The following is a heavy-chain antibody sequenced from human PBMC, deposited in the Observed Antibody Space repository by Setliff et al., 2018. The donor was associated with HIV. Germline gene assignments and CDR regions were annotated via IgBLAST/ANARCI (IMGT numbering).Heavy chain of an antibody. CDR3: ARQAIFGYYDSSGYLDY. CDR1: GGSISSGSYY. V-gene: IGHV4-39*01. Sequence: SETLSLTCTVSGGSISSGSYYWGWIRQPPGKGLEWIGSIYYGGSTYYNPSLQSRATISVDTSKNLFSLRLSSVTASDTAVYYCARQAIFGYYDSSGYLDYWGQGTLVTVSS. CDR2: IYYGGST. J-gene: IGHJ4*02. D-gene: IGHD3-22*01.